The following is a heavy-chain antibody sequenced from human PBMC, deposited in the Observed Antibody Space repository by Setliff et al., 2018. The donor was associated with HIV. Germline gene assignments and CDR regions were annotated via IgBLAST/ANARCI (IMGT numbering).Heavy chain of an antibody. V-gene: IGHV4-4*08. CDR1: GGSFTDIGGSFTDYY. CDR3: VRASHMTPGNLLHSTGPYYSYYMDV. Sequence: SETLSLTCAVFGGSFTDIGGSFTDYYWSWIRQPPGKGLEWIGYLDTRGRAIYNPSLESRVAIWMDTSKNQFSLRLTSVAAADTASYYCVRASHMTPGNLLHSTGPYYSYYMDVWGRGTTVTVSS. CDR2: LDTRGRA. D-gene: IGHD4-4*01. J-gene: IGHJ6*03.